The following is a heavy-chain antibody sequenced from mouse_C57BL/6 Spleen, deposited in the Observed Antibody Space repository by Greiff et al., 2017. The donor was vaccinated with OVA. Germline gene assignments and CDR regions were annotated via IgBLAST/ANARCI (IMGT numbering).Heavy chain of an antibody. D-gene: IGHD1-1*01. CDR1: GFTFSSYA. Sequence: EVKLVESGEGLVKPGGSLKLSCAASGFTFSSYAMSWVRQTPEKRLEWVAYISSGGDYIYYADTVKGRFTISRDNARNTLYLQMSSLKSEDTAMYYCTRVIYGSSLYFDYWGQGTTRTVSS. J-gene: IGHJ2*01. V-gene: IGHV5-9-1*02. CDR3: TRVIYGSSLYFDY. CDR2: ISSGGDYI.